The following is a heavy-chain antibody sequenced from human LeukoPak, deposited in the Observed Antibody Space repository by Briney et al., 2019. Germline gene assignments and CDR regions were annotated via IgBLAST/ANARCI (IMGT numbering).Heavy chain of an antibody. D-gene: IGHD3-10*01. CDR3: ARGRSFGELGVY. V-gene: IGHV1-46*01. CDR1: GYTFTRYY. CDR2: INPSDGTT. Sequence: GASVKVSCKASGYTFTRYYMHWVRQAPGQGLEWMGIINPSDGTTSYAQKFQGRVTMTRDTSTSTVYMELSRLTSDDTAVYYCARGRSFGELGVYWGQGTLLTVSS. J-gene: IGHJ4*02.